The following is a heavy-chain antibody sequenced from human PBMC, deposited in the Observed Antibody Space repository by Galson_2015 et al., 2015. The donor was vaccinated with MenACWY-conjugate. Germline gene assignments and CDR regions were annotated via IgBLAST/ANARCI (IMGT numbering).Heavy chain of an antibody. CDR2: IKSKADGDTT. Sequence: SLRLSCAASGFTFSNAWMNWVRQAPGKGLEWVGRIKSKADGDTTDYAAPVKGRFSISRDDSRNMLYLQMNSLRAEDTALYYCARVSLAGVAGHFDYWGQGALVTVSS. J-gene: IGHJ4*02. V-gene: IGHV3-15*07. CDR3: ARVSLAGVAGHFDY. CDR1: GFTFSNAW. D-gene: IGHD6-19*01.